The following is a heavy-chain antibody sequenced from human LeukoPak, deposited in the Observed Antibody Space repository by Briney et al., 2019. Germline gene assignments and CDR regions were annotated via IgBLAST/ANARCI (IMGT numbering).Heavy chain of an antibody. Sequence: PGGSLRLSCAASGFTFSSYRMNWVRQAPGKGLEWVSSISSSSSYIYYADSVKGRFTISRDNAKNSLYLQMNSLRAEDTAVYYCARDLKDSSGYEDYWGQGTLVTVSS. D-gene: IGHD3-22*01. CDR1: GFTFSSYR. J-gene: IGHJ4*02. CDR2: ISSSSSYI. V-gene: IGHV3-21*01. CDR3: ARDLKDSSGYEDY.